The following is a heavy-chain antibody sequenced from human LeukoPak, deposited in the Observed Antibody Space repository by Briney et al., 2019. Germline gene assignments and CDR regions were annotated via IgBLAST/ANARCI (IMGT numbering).Heavy chain of an antibody. V-gene: IGHV3-15*01. CDR3: TTDSSGYYYYYYGMDV. J-gene: IGHJ6*02. D-gene: IGHD3-22*01. CDR2: IKSKTDGGTT. Sequence: GGSLRLSCAASGFTFSNAWMSWVRQAPGKGLEWVGRIKSKTDGGTTDYAAPVKGRFTISRDDSKNTLYLQMKSLKTEDTAVYYCTTDSSGYYYYYYGMDVWGQGTTVTVSS. CDR1: GFTFSNAW.